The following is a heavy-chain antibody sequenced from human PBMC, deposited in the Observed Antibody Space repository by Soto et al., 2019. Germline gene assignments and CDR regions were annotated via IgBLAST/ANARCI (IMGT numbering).Heavy chain of an antibody. Sequence: SETLSLTCTVSGGSIRSGDYYWSWIRRPPGKGLEWIGYIYYSGSTYYNPSLKSRVTISVDTSKNQFSLKLSSVTAADTAVYYCARKDGTYYYDSSGYHDYWGQGTLVTVSS. CDR1: GGSIRSGDYY. CDR3: ARKDGTYYYDSSGYHDY. V-gene: IGHV4-30-4*01. CDR2: IYYSGST. D-gene: IGHD3-22*01. J-gene: IGHJ4*02.